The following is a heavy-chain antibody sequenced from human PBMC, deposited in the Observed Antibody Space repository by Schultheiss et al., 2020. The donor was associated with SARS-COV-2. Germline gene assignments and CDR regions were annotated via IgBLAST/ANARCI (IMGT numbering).Heavy chain of an antibody. J-gene: IGHJ4*02. Sequence: GGSLRLSCAASGFTFSSYDMHWVRQATGKGLEWVSAIGTAGDTYYPGSVKGRFTISRENAKNSLYLQMNSLRAEDTAVYYCARVGVTLSPLYYFDYWGQGTLVTVSS. V-gene: IGHV3-13*01. CDR1: GFTFSSYD. D-gene: IGHD2-8*01. CDR3: ARVGVTLSPLYYFDY. CDR2: IGTAGDT.